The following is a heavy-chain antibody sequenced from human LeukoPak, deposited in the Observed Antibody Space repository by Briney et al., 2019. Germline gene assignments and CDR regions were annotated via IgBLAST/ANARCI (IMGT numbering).Heavy chain of an antibody. Sequence: GGSLRLSCAASGFTFSSYSMNWVRQAPGKGLEWVSSISSSSGYIYYTDSVKGRFTISRDNAKNSLYLQMNSLRAEDTAVYYCARDTVRWPFDYWGQGTLVTVSS. CDR1: GFTFSSYS. J-gene: IGHJ4*02. CDR2: ISSSSGYI. CDR3: ARDTVRWPFDY. D-gene: IGHD4-17*01. V-gene: IGHV3-21*01.